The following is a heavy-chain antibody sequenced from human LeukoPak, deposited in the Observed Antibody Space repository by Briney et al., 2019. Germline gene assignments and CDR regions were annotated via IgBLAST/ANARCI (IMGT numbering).Heavy chain of an antibody. CDR2: ISAYNGNT. D-gene: IGHD4-17*01. Sequence: ASVKVSCKASGYTFTSYGISWVRQAPGQGLEWMGWISAYNGNTNYAQKLQGRVTMTTDTSTSTAYMELRSLRSDDTAVYYCARLDDYGDYRRCAFDIWGQGTMVTVSS. CDR3: ARLDDYGDYRRCAFDI. CDR1: GYTFTSYG. V-gene: IGHV1-18*01. J-gene: IGHJ3*02.